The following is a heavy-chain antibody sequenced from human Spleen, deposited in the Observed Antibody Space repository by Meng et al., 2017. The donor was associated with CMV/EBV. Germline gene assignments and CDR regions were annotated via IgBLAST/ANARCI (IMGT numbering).Heavy chain of an antibody. CDR1: GFTFSSYW. J-gene: IGHJ3*01. CDR3: ARDRGWYQLLGVFDV. D-gene: IGHD2-2*01. V-gene: IGHV3-48*04. CDR2: ISSSGSTI. Sequence: GGSLRLSCAASGFTFSSYWMSWVRQAPGKGLEWVSYISSSGSTIYYADSVKGRFTISRDNAKNSLYLQMNSLRAEDTAVYYCARDRGWYQLLGVFDVWGQGTMVTVSS.